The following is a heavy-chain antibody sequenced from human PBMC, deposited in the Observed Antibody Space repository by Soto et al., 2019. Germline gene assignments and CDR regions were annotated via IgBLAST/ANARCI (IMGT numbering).Heavy chain of an antibody. Sequence: QVQLVESGGGVVQPGRSLRLSCAASGFTFSAYGMHWVRQAPGKGLEWVAAISYDGSNKYYADSVKGRFTISRDNSKNTLYLPMTSPRAEDTAVHYCARESQPYIAAAGIIDYWGQGTLVTVSS. J-gene: IGHJ4*02. V-gene: IGHV3-30*03. CDR1: GFTFSAYG. CDR2: ISYDGSNK. CDR3: ARESQPYIAAAGIIDY. D-gene: IGHD6-13*01.